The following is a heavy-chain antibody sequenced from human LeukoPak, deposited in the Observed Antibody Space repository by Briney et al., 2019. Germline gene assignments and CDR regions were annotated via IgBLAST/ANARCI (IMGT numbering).Heavy chain of an antibody. CDR3: AKVPSRWPRTALSDY. D-gene: IGHD6-13*01. Sequence: GGSLRLSCVASGFTFSSYAMSWVRQAPGKGLEWVSAISGSGGSTYYADSVKGRFTISRDNSKNTLYLQMNSLRAEDTAVYYCAKVPSRWPRTALSDYWGQGTLVTVSS. CDR1: GFTFSSYA. CDR2: ISGSGGST. J-gene: IGHJ4*02. V-gene: IGHV3-23*01.